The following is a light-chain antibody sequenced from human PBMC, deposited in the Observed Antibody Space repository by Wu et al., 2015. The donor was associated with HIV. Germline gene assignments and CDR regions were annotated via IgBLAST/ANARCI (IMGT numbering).Light chain of an antibody. CDR3: QQYGSSPPIT. CDR1: QSVSSY. J-gene: IGKJ5*01. V-gene: IGKV3-20*01. CDR2: DAS. Sequence: EIVLTQSPATLSLSPGERATLSCRASQSVSSYLAWYQQKPGQAPRLLIYDASNRATGIPARFSGSGSGTDFTLTISRLEPEDFVVYYCQQYGSSPPITFGQGTRLDIK.